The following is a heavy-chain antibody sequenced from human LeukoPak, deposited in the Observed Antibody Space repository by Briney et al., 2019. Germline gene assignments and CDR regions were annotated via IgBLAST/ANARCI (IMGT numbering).Heavy chain of an antibody. CDR2: INPNSGGT. Sequence: ASVKVSCKASGYTFTGYYMHWVRQAPGQGLEWMGWINPNSGGTNYAQKFQGWVTMTRDTSISTAHMELSRLRSDDTAVYYCARYDILTGYNYWGQGTLVTVSS. CDR1: GYTFTGYY. D-gene: IGHD3-9*01. CDR3: ARYDILTGYNY. V-gene: IGHV1-2*04. J-gene: IGHJ4*02.